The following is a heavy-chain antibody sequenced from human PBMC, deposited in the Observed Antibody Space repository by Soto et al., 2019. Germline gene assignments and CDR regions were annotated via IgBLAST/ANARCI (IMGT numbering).Heavy chain of an antibody. CDR3: ARGRKREVFDY. CDR2: IYYSGST. Sequence: SETLSLTCTVSGGSISSGGYYWSWIRQHPGKGLEWIGYIYYSGSTYYNPSLKSRVTISVDTSKNQFSLKLSSVTAADTAVYYCARGRKREVFDYWGQGTLVTVSS. J-gene: IGHJ4*02. CDR1: GGSISSGGYY. V-gene: IGHV4-31*03.